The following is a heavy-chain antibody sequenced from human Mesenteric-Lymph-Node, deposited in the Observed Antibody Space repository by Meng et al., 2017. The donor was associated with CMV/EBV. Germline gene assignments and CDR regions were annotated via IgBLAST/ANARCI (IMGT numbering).Heavy chain of an antibody. CDR3: ARAKYSSSWYDSFDI. CDR1: GFTFSSYE. D-gene: IGHD6-13*01. V-gene: IGHV3-48*03. Sequence: GESLKISCAASGFTFSSYEMNWVRQAPGKELEWVTYISSSGSTTYYADSVKGRFTISRDNAKNSLYLQMNSLRAEDTAVYYCARAKYSSSWYDSFDIWGQGTMVTVSS. J-gene: IGHJ3*02. CDR2: ISSSGSTT.